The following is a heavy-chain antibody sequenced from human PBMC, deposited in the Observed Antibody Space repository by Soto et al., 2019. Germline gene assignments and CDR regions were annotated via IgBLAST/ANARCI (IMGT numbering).Heavy chain of an antibody. CDR1: GFTFDDYA. D-gene: IGHD3-22*01. CDR2: ISWNSGSI. V-gene: IGHV3-9*01. Sequence: EVQLVESGGGLVQPGRSLRLSCAASGFTFDDYAMHWVRQAPGKGLEWVSGISWNSGSIGYADSVKGRFTISRDNDKNSLYLQMNSLRAADTALYYCAKDDYYDSSGYYGCVALGYWGQGTLVTVSS. CDR3: AKDDYYDSSGYYGCVALGY. J-gene: IGHJ4*02.